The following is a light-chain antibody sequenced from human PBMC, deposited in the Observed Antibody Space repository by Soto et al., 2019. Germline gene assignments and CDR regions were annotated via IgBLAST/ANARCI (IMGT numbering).Light chain of an antibody. J-gene: IGKJ2*01. CDR1: QSVSHY. CDR2: DAS. V-gene: IGKV3-11*01. CDR3: HQRSNWPRT. Sequence: EIVLTQSPATLSLSPGERATLSCRASQSVSHYLAWYQQKPGQAPSLLIYDASSRATGIPARFSGSGSGTDFTLTISSLEPEDFAIYYCHQRSNWPRTFGQGTKLEIK.